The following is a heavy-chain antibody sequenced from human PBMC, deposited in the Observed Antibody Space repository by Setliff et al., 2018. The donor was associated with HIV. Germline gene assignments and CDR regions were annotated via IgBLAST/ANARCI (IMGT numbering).Heavy chain of an antibody. V-gene: IGHV4-31*03. J-gene: IGHJ6*03. CDR2: IYYSGST. CDR1: GDSIGFSGYY. D-gene: IGHD5-18*01. Sequence: PSETLSLTCTVSGDSIGFSGYYWSWIRQHPGKGLEWIGYIYYSGSTYYNPSLKSRLTISVDRSKNQFSLKLRSVTAADTAVYYCAREGRYSYGNPNYMDVWGKGTTVTVSS. CDR3: AREGRYSYGNPNYMDV.